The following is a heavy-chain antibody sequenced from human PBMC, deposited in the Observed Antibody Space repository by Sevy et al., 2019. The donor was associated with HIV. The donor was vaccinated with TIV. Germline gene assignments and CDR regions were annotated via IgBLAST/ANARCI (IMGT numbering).Heavy chain of an antibody. D-gene: IGHD2-15*01. J-gene: IGHJ2*01. CDR3: ARQRAYCSGGSCYSPWYFNL. V-gene: IGHV4-39*01. Sequence: SETLSLTCTVSGGSISSSPYYWSWIRQPPGKGLEWIGSFYDTGSAYYNPSLKSRVTISVDTSKNQFSLSLSSVTAAETALYYCARQRAYCSGGSCYSPWYFNLWGRGTLVTVSS. CDR2: FYDTGSA. CDR1: GGSISSSPYY.